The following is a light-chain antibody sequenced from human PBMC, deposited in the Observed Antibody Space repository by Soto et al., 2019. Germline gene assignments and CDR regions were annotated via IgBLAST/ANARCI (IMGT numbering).Light chain of an antibody. V-gene: IGLV2-14*03. Sequence: QSALTQPASVSGSPGQSITISCTGTSSDVGGYNYVSWYQQHPGKAPKLVIYDVSNRPSGVSDRFSGSKSGNTASLIISGLQAEDEADYYCSSYTSSTTYYVFGTGTKLTVL. CDR3: SSYTSSTTYYV. CDR1: SSDVGGYNY. J-gene: IGLJ1*01. CDR2: DVS.